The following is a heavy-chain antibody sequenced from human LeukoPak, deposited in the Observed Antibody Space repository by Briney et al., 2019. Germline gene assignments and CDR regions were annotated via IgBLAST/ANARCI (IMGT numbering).Heavy chain of an antibody. D-gene: IGHD2-2*02. CDR3: ARRPRYCSSTSCYKGAFDI. J-gene: IGHJ3*02. Sequence: PGGSLRLSCAASGFTFDDYGMSWVRHAPGKGLEWASGINWNGGSTVYADSVKGRFTISRDNAKNSLYLQMNSLRAEDTALYYCARRPRYCSSTSCYKGAFDIWGQGTMVTVSS. V-gene: IGHV3-20*04. CDR1: GFTFDDYG. CDR2: INWNGGST.